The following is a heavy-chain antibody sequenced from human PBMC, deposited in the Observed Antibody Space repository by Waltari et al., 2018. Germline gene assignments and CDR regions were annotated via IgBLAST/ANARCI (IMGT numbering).Heavy chain of an antibody. CDR3: VRQLTTANPWYIDS. J-gene: IGHJ4*02. D-gene: IGHD1-1*01. V-gene: IGHV4-39*01. CDR2: VFYNWRT. Sequence: QVQMQESGPGLVKPSETLSLTCSVSGGSVSSSRYYWGWIRQTPGKGLDWLGSVFYNWRTYYNPSLQSRVTISVDTSKNQFSLSLKSLTAADTAVFYCVRQLTTANPWYIDSWGQGTQVTVSS. CDR1: GGSVSSSRYY.